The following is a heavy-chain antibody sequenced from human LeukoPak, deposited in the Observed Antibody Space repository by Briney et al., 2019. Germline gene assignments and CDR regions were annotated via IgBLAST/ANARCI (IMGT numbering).Heavy chain of an antibody. J-gene: IGHJ6*03. CDR3: ADCSSTSCYYYYYMDV. D-gene: IGHD2-2*01. CDR2: IIPIFGTA. Sequence: SVKVSCKASGGTFSSYAISWVRRAPGQGLEWMGRIIPIFGTANYAQKFQGRVTITTDESTSTAYMELSSLRSEDTAVYYCADCSSTSCYYYYYMDVWGKGTTVTVSS. CDR1: GGTFSSYA. V-gene: IGHV1-69*05.